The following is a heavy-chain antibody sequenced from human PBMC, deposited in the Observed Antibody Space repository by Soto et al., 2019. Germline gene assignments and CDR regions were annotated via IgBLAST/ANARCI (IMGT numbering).Heavy chain of an antibody. Sequence: QVQLQESGPGLVKPSETLSLTCTVSGGSISSYYWSWIRQPPGKGLEWIGYIYYSGSTNYNPSLYSRVTLAVDTSKNPFPLQLSSVTAADTAVYYCASHGRAGTWYFVLWGRGTLVTVSS. CDR3: ASHGRAGTWYFVL. J-gene: IGHJ2*01. CDR1: GGSISSYY. CDR2: IYYSGST. D-gene: IGHD6-19*01. V-gene: IGHV4-59*08.